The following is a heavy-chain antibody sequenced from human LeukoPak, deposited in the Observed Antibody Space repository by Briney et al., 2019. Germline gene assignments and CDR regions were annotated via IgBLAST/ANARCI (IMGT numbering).Heavy chain of an antibody. CDR1: GFTFSSYA. Sequence: GGSLRLSCAASGFTFSSYAMSWVRQAPGKGLEWVSAISGSGGSTYYADSVKGRFTISRDNAKNSVFLQMNSLRAEDTAIYYCARGNGGYSYGYPDYWGQGTLVTVSS. CDR3: ARGNGGYSYGYPDY. CDR2: ISGSGGST. J-gene: IGHJ4*02. V-gene: IGHV3-23*01. D-gene: IGHD5-18*01.